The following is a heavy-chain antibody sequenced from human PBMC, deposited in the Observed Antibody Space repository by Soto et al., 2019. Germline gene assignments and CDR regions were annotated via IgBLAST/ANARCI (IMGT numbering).Heavy chain of an antibody. J-gene: IGHJ4*02. V-gene: IGHV3-11*01. Sequence: QVQLVESGGGLVQTSGSLRIACVASGFTFSDYYMSWVRQAPGKGLEWVSYISSSGNTIYYADSVKGRFTISRDNAKNSVYRQMNSLRAEDTGLYFCAKMSSENYYDPVFSWGQGTLVTVSS. CDR3: AKMSSENYYDPVFS. CDR2: ISSSGNTI. CDR1: GFTFSDYY. D-gene: IGHD3-22*01.